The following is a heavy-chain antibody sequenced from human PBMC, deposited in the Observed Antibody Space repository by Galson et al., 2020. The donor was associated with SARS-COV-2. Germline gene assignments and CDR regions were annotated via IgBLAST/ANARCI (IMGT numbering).Heavy chain of an antibody. CDR2: IKQAGSAK. CDR1: GFTISNYW. V-gene: IGHV3-7*04. CDR3: VRDSYTREWYEEGTDY. Sequence: GGSLRLSCVASGFTISNYWMTWARQAPGEGLEWVANIKQAGSAKHYVDSVKGRFTISRDNAANSVHLQMNSLRAEDTAVYYCVRDSYTREWYEEGTDYWGQGTLVRVSS. J-gene: IGHJ4*02. D-gene: IGHD3-16*02.